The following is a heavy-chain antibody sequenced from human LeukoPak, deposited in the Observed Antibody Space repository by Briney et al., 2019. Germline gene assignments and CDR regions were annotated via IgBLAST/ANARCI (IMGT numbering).Heavy chain of an antibody. V-gene: IGHV3-23*01. CDR1: GFIVSSNY. D-gene: IGHD3-16*01. Sequence: GGSLRLSCAASGFIVSSNYMSWVRQAPGKGLEWVSAISGSGGSTYYADSVKGRFTISRDNSKNTLYLQMNSLRTEDTAVYYCAKDAGDQGYFDYWGQGTLVTVSS. J-gene: IGHJ4*02. CDR2: ISGSGGST. CDR3: AKDAGDQGYFDY.